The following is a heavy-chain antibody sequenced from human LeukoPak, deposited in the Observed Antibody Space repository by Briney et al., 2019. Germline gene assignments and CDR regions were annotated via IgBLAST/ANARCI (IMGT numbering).Heavy chain of an antibody. Sequence: GESLKISCKGSGYSFSTYWIGWVRQMPGKGLECMGIIYPGDSDTTYSPSFQGQVTISADKSISTAYLQWSSLKASDTAMLYCARRFETVAGTFYFDYWGQGTLVTVSS. CDR3: ARRFETVAGTFYFDY. D-gene: IGHD6-19*01. CDR1: GYSFSTYW. V-gene: IGHV5-51*01. CDR2: IYPGDSDT. J-gene: IGHJ4*02.